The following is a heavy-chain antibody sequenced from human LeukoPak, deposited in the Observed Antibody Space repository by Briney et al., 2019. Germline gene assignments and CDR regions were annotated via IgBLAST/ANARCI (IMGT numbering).Heavy chain of an antibody. CDR2: INHSGST. D-gene: IGHD1-26*01. CDR1: GGSFSGYY. Sequence: PSETLSLTCAVYGGSFSGYYWSWIRQPPGKGLEWIGEINHSGSTNYNPSLKSRVTISVDTSKNQFSLKLGSVTAADTAVYYCARFKYWQLGSLDPWGQGTLVTVSS. J-gene: IGHJ5*02. CDR3: ARFKYWQLGSLDP. V-gene: IGHV4-34*01.